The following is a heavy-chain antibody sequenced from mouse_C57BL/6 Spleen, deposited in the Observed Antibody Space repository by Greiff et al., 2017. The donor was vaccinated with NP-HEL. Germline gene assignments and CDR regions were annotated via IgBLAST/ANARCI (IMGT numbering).Heavy chain of an antibody. J-gene: IGHJ2*01. CDR3: ALTYPLSLDY. CDR1: GYTFTSYW. D-gene: IGHD5-1*01. CDR2: IDPSDSET. Sequence: QVQLQQSGAELVRPGSSVKLSCKASGYTFTSYWMHWVKQRPIQGLEWIGNIDPSDSETHYNQKFKDKATLTVDKSSSTAYMQLSSLTSEDSAVYYCALTYPLSLDYWGQGTTLTVSS. V-gene: IGHV1-52*01.